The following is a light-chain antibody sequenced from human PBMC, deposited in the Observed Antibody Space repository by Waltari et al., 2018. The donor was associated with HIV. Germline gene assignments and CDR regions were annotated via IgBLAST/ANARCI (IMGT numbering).Light chain of an antibody. Sequence: VTISCSGRNSNIGNNYVSWYQQIPGTAPKLLIYDNNKRPSGIPDRFSGSKSDTSATLGITGLQTGDEADYRCGTWDSSLSAVVFGGGTKLTVL. CDR1: NSNIGNNY. V-gene: IGLV1-51*01. J-gene: IGLJ3*02. CDR2: DNN. CDR3: GTWDSSLSAVV.